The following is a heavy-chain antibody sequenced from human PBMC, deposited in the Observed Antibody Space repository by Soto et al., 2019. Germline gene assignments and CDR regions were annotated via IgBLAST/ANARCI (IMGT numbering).Heavy chain of an antibody. D-gene: IGHD2-2*01. CDR2: IYYIGST. V-gene: IGHV4-30-4*01. CDR1: GCSISNDDYY. CDR3: AREKIVVPAASFDY. Sequence: SETLSITCTVSGCSISNDDYYWSWIRQPPGKGLEYIGYIYYIGSTYYNPSLKSRVTISVDTSKNQFSLKLSSVIAADTAVYYCAREKIVVPAASFDYWGQGTLVNVSS. J-gene: IGHJ4*02.